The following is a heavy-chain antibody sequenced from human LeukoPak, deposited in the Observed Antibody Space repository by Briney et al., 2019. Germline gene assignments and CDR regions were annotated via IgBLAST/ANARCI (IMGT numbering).Heavy chain of an antibody. Sequence: KPSETLSLTCAVSGYSISSGYCWGWIRQPPGKGLEWIGSIFHSGSTYYNPSLKSRVNMSVDTSKNQISLKLSSVTAADTAVYYCARASGSYGSGSYYYYGMDVWGKGTTVTVSS. CDR3: ARASGSYGSGSYYYYGMDV. CDR1: GYSISSGYC. J-gene: IGHJ6*04. CDR2: IFHSGST. V-gene: IGHV4-38-2*01. D-gene: IGHD3-10*01.